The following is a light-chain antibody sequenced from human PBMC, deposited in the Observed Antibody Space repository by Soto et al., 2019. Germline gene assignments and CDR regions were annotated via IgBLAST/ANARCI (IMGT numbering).Light chain of an antibody. J-gene: IGKJ1*01. CDR3: MQTTHWPRT. Sequence: DAVPTQSPLSLSFTLGQSATISCSPSPRLETSDRDTYLNWFHQRPGQSPRRLIYKVSKRDSGVPDRFSGSGSGTDFTLKITRVEAEDVGVYYCMQTTHWPRTFGQGTKVDIK. V-gene: IGKV2-30*01. CDR1: PRLETSDRDTY. CDR2: KVS.